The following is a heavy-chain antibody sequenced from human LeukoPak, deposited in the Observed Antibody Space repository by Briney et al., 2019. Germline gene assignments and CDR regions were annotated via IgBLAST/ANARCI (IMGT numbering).Heavy chain of an antibody. J-gene: IGHJ4*02. Sequence: SETLSLTCTVSGGSISSSNYYWGWIRQPPGTGLEWIGSIYYSGSTYYNPSLKSRVTISVDTSKNQFALKLSSVTAADTAVFYCASQAVGSTKYYFDYWGQGTLVTVSS. CDR3: ASQAVGSTKYYFDY. CDR2: IYYSGST. CDR1: GGSISSSNYY. D-gene: IGHD1-26*01. V-gene: IGHV4-39*01.